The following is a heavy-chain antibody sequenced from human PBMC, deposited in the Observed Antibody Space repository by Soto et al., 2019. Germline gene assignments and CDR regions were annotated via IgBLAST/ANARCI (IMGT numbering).Heavy chain of an antibody. CDR1: GGTFSSYA. CDR3: ATTDYYDSSGLNDY. J-gene: IGHJ4*02. V-gene: IGHV1-69*13. Sequence: GASVRVSCTASGGTFSSYAISWVRRAPGQGLEWMGGIIPIFGTANYAQKFQGRVTITADESTSTAYMELSSLRSEDTAVYYCATTDYYDSSGLNDYWGQGTLVTVSS. CDR2: IIPIFGTA. D-gene: IGHD3-22*01.